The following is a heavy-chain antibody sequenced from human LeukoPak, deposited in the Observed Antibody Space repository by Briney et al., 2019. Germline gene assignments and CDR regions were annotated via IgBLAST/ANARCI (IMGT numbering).Heavy chain of an antibody. CDR2: IHYSGST. CDR1: GDSISPYY. J-gene: IGHJ4*02. V-gene: IGHV4-59*01. Sequence: SETLSLTCTVSGDSISPYYWNWIRQPPGKGLEWIGYIHYSGSTNYNPSLKSRVTISVDTSKNQFSLKLSPVTAADTAVYYCARFRGYTDYEGFDYRGQGTLVTVSS. D-gene: IGHD5-18*01. CDR3: ARFRGYTDYEGFDY.